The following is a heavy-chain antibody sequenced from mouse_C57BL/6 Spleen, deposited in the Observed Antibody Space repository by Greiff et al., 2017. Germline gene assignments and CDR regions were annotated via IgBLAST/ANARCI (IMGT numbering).Heavy chain of an antibody. CDR3: EKLESTVCAPCYFDY. Sequence: QVHVKQPGAELVKPGASVKLSCKASGYTFTSYWMHWVKQRPGRGLEWIGRIDPNSGGTKYNEKFKSKATLTVDKPSSTAYMRLSSLTSEDSAVYYSEKLESTVCAPCYFDYWGKGTTLTVSS. D-gene: IGHD1-1*01. CDR2: IDPNSGGT. CDR1: GYTFTSYW. V-gene: IGHV1-72*01. J-gene: IGHJ2*01.